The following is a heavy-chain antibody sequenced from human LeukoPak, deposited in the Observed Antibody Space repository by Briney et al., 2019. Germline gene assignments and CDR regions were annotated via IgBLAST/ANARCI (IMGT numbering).Heavy chain of an antibody. CDR1: GFTFSNYA. D-gene: IGHD5-18*01. V-gene: IGHV3-23*01. Sequence: GRSLRLSCAASGFTFSNYAMHWVRQAPGKGLEWVSAISGSGGSTYYADSVKGRFTISRDNSKNTLYLQMNSLRAEDTAVYYCAKLGQLWLLSYFDYWGQGTLVTVSS. CDR2: ISGSGGST. J-gene: IGHJ4*02. CDR3: AKLGQLWLLSYFDY.